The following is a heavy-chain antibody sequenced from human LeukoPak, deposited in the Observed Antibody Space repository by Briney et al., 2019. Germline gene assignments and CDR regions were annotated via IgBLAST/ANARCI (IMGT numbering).Heavy chain of an antibody. CDR1: GFTFSSYE. J-gene: IGHJ6*03. Sequence: PGGSLRLSCAASGFTFSSYEMNWVRQAPGKGLEWVSYISSSGSTIYYADSVKGRFTISRDNAKNSLYLQMNSLRAEDTAVYYCARQGQQQLYYYYYMDVWGKGTTVTISS. V-gene: IGHV3-48*03. D-gene: IGHD6-13*01. CDR3: ARQGQQQLYYYYYMDV. CDR2: ISSSGSTI.